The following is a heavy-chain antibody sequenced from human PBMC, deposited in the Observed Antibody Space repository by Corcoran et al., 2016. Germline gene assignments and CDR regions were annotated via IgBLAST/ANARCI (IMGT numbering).Heavy chain of an antibody. V-gene: IGHV3-30*18. CDR3: AKGMYSNPYYVDY. CDR1: GFTFSTYG. D-gene: IGHD4-4*01. CDR2: ISFDGSNK. J-gene: IGHJ4*02. Sequence: QVQLVESGGGVVQPGRSLRLSCAASGFTFSTYGMHWVRQAPGKGLEWVAVISFDGSNKYYADSVRGRFTISRDNSKNTLYLQMNSLRAEDTAVYYCAKGMYSNPYYVDYWGQGTLVTVSS.